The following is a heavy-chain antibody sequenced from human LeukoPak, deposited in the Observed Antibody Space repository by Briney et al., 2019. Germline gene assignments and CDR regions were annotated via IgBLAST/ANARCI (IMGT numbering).Heavy chain of an antibody. D-gene: IGHD6-13*01. CDR2: IYHSGST. V-gene: IGHV4-59*12. CDR3: AREKQQLPAFDY. J-gene: IGHJ4*02. Sequence: SETLSLTCTVSGGSINTYYWSWIRQPPGKGLEWIGYIYHSGSTYYNPSLKSRVTISVDRFKNQFSLKLSSVTAADTAVYYCAREKQQLPAFDYWGQGTLVTVSS. CDR1: GGSINTYY.